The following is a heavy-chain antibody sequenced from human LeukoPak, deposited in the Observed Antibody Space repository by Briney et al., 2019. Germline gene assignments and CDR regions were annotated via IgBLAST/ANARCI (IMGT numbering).Heavy chain of an antibody. J-gene: IGHJ4*02. CDR3: ASPPPYDYIDY. D-gene: IGHD2-21*01. CDR1: GGSFSGYY. Sequence: SETLSLTCAVYGGSFSGYYWSWIRQPPGKGLEWIGSIYYSGSTYYNPSLKSRVTISVDTSKNQFSLKLSSVTAADTAVYYCASPPPYDYIDYWGQGTLVTVSS. CDR2: IYYSGST. V-gene: IGHV4-34*01.